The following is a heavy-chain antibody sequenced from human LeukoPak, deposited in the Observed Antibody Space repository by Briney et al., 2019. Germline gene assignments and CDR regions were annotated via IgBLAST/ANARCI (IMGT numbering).Heavy chain of an antibody. J-gene: IGHJ1*01. CDR3: ARDPFSAGAEYFQY. Sequence: GGSLRLSCAASGFTFSSYSMNWVRQAPGKGLEWVSSISSSSSYIYYADSVRGRFTISRDNAKNSLYLQMNSLRAEDTAVYYCARDPFSAGAEYFQYWGQGTLDTVSS. V-gene: IGHV3-21*01. CDR2: ISSSSSYI. CDR1: GFTFSSYS. D-gene: IGHD6-25*01.